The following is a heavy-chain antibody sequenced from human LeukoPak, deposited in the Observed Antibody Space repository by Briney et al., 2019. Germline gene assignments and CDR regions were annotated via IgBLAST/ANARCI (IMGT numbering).Heavy chain of an antibody. D-gene: IGHD1-26*01. CDR2: ISYDGSNK. J-gene: IGHJ4*02. CDR3: AKEQSGSYYD. Sequence: AGGSLRLSCAASRFTFSSYGMHWGRRAPGKGLEWVALISYDGSNKYYADSVKGRFTISRDNSKNTLYLQMNSLRAEDTAVYYCAKEQSGSYYDWGQGTLVTVSS. V-gene: IGHV3-30*18. CDR1: RFTFSSYG.